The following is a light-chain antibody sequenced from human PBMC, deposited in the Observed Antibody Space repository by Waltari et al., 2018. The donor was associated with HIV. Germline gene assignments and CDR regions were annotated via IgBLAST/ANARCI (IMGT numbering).Light chain of an antibody. CDR1: SGSIASNY. Sequence: NFMLTQPHSVSESPGKTVTVSCTRSSGSIASNYVQWYQQRPGSSPTTVIYKDDQRPSGVPDRFSGSIDSSSNSASLTISGLRPEDEADYYCQSYDNENPVRFGGGTKLTVL. J-gene: IGLJ2*01. CDR3: QSYDNENPVR. V-gene: IGLV6-57*01. CDR2: KDD.